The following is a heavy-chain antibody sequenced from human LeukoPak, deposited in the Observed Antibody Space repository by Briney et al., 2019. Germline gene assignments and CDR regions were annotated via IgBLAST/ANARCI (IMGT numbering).Heavy chain of an antibody. J-gene: IGHJ6*03. CDR2: ISGSAGSA. CDR1: GFTFSSYA. Sequence: PGGSLRLSCAASGFTFSSYAMRWVRQAPGKGLQWVSTISGSAGSAYYADSVRGRFTNSRDNSKNTLSLQMNSLRAEDTAIYYCAKAFGNSDDYYYYMDVWGKGTTVTVSS. CDR3: AKAFGNSDDYYYYMDV. V-gene: IGHV3-23*01. D-gene: IGHD4-23*01.